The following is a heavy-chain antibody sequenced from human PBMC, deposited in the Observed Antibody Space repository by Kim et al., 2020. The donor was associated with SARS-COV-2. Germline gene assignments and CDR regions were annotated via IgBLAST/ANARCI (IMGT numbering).Heavy chain of an antibody. D-gene: IGHD2-2*01. J-gene: IGHJ6*02. CDR2: ISSSSSTI. V-gene: IGHV3-48*01. Sequence: GGSLRLSCAASGFTFSSYSMNWVRQAPGKGLEWVSYISSSSSTIYYADSVKGRFTISRDNAKNSLYLQMNSLRGEDTAVYYCARDRYCSSTSCSYYGMDVWGQGTTVTVSS. CDR1: GFTFSSYS. CDR3: ARDRYCSSTSCSYYGMDV.